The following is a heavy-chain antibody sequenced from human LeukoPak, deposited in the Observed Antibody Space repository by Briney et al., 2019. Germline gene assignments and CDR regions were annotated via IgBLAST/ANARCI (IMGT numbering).Heavy chain of an antibody. J-gene: IGHJ3*02. Sequence: SGPTLVNPTQTLTLTCTFSGFSLSTSGVGVGWSRQPAGKALEWLALIYWDDAQRYSPSLKSRLTITKDTSKNQVVLTMTNMDPVDTATYYCAHGNAIVWAFDMWGQGTMVTVSS. CDR3: AHGNAIVWAFDM. D-gene: IGHD3-22*01. CDR2: IYWDDAQ. V-gene: IGHV2-5*02. CDR1: GFSLSTSGVG.